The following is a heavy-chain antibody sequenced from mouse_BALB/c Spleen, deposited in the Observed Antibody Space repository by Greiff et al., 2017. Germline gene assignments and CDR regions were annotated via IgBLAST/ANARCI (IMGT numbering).Heavy chain of an antibody. J-gene: IGHJ2*01. D-gene: IGHD1-1*01. V-gene: IGHV1-77*01. CDR2: IYPGSGST. Sequence: QVQLQQSGPELVKPGASVKMSCKASGYTFTDYVISWVKQRTGQGLEWIGEIYPGSGSTYYNEKFKGKATLTADKSSNTAYMQLSSLTSEDSAVYFCARLDTTVVALGYWGQGTTLTVSS. CDR3: ARLDTTVVALGY. CDR1: GYTFTDYV.